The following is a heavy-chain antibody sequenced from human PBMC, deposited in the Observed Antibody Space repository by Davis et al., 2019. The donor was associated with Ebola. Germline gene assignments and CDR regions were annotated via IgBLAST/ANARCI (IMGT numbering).Heavy chain of an antibody. V-gene: IGHV3-15*01. Sequence: PGGSLRLSCAASGFTFSNVWMAWVRLAPGKGLEWIGRIKSKSAGGTTDYAAPVEGRFTISRDDSKNTLFLQMYSLKTEDTAVYYCTTGSPWSGSCFDSWGQGTLVTVSS. CDR3: TTGSPWSGSCFDS. J-gene: IGHJ4*02. CDR1: GFTFSNVW. D-gene: IGHD3-3*01. CDR2: IKSKSAGGTT.